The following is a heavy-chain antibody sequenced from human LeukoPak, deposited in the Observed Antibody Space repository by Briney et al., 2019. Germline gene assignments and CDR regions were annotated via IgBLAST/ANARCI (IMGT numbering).Heavy chain of an antibody. CDR2: MNPNSGNT. D-gene: IGHD3-10*01. V-gene: IGHV1-8*01. J-gene: IGHJ4*02. Sequence: ASVKISCKASGYTFTSYDINGVRQATGQGLELRGRMNPNSGNTGYAQKFQGRVTMTRNTSISTAYMELSSLRSEDTAVYYCARGFPTYYYGSGPYWGQGTLVTVSS. CDR3: ARGFPTYYYGSGPY. CDR1: GYTFTSYD.